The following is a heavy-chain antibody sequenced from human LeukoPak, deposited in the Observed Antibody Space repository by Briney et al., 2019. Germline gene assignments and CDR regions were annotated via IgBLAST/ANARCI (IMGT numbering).Heavy chain of an antibody. V-gene: IGHV1-18*01. CDR1: GYTFTSYG. J-gene: IGHJ6*03. Sequence: ASVKVSCKASGYTFTSYGISWVRQAPGQGLEWMGWTSAYNGNTNYAQKLQGRVTMTTDTSTSTAYMELRSLRSDDTAVYYCARYVSGSSWPYYYYYMDVWGKGTTVTVSS. D-gene: IGHD6-13*01. CDR3: ARYVSGSSWPYYYYYMDV. CDR2: TSAYNGNT.